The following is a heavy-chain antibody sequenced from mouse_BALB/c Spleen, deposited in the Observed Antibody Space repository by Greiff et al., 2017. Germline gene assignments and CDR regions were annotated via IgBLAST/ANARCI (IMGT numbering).Heavy chain of an antibody. V-gene: IGHV14-4*02. Sequence: EVKLQESGAELVRSGASVKLSCTASGFNIKDYYMHWVKQRPEQGLEWIGWIDPENGDTEYAPKFQGKATMTADTSSNTAYLQLSSLTSEDTAVYYCNFYAMDYWGQGTSVTVSS. CDR2: IDPENGDT. CDR1: GFNIKDYY. CDR3: NFYAMDY. J-gene: IGHJ4*01.